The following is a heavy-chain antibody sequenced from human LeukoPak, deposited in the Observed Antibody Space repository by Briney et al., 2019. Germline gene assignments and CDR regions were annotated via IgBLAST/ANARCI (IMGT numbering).Heavy chain of an antibody. CDR3: ASGVYAGGWCLDY. Sequence: GGSLRLSCAASAFPFSSYGMHWVRQAPGKGLEWVAVIWHDGSHKYYADSVTGRFTISRDNSKNTLYLQMNTLRAEDTAIYYCASGVYAGGWCLDYWGQGTLVTVSS. J-gene: IGHJ4*02. D-gene: IGHD6-19*01. V-gene: IGHV3-33*01. CDR2: IWHDGSHK. CDR1: AFPFSSYG.